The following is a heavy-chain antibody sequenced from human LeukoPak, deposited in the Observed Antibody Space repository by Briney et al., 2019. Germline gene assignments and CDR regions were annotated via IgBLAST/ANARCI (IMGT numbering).Heavy chain of an antibody. Sequence: GESLKTSCKGSGYSFTSYWIGWVRQMPGKGLEWMGIIYPGDSDTRYSPSFQGQVTISADKSISTAYLQWSSLKASDTAMYYCARHAAVAGTADYYFDYWGQGTLVTVSS. J-gene: IGHJ4*02. CDR2: IYPGDSDT. D-gene: IGHD6-19*01. CDR1: GYSFTSYW. V-gene: IGHV5-51*01. CDR3: ARHAAVAGTADYYFDY.